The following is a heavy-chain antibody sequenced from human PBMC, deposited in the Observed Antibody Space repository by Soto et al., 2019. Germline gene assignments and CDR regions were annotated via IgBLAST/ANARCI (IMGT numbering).Heavy chain of an antibody. J-gene: IGHJ4*02. D-gene: IGHD1-26*01. V-gene: IGHV3-23*01. CDR1: GFTFSSYT. CDR2: ISGSGGST. CDR3: AKDPSVLVIVTFDY. Sequence: GGSLRLSCAASGFTFSSYTMSWVRQAPGKGLEWVSSISGSGGSTYYADSVKGRFTISRDNSKNTLYLQLNSLRAEDTAVYFCAKDPSVLVIVTFDYWGQGTLVTVSS.